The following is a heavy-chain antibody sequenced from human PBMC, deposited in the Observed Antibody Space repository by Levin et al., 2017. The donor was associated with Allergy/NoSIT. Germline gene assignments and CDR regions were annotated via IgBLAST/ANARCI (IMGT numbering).Heavy chain of an antibody. Sequence: SFPPLFPPPPPLTLHFSFSGFSLSTNGVFFFFLLPPPLPSLSFLSLLYWDDDKRYSPPLRSRLTITKDTSKNQVVLRMTNMDPVDTATYSCAHLGSGWSGKYAFDIWGHGTMVAVSS. CDR3: AHLGSGWSGKYAFDI. D-gene: IGHD6-19*01. CDR2: LYWDDDK. V-gene: IGHV2-5*02. CDR1: GFSLSTNGVF. J-gene: IGHJ3*02.